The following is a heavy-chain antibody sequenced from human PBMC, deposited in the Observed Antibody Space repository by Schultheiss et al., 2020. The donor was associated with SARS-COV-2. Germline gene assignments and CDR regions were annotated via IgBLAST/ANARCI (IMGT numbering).Heavy chain of an antibody. V-gene: IGHV4-39*07. J-gene: IGHJ4*02. CDR1: GGSISSYY. CDR3: ARGPAAGFPRVDY. D-gene: IGHD6-13*01. Sequence: SQTLSLTCTVSGGSISSYYWGWIRQPPGKGLEWIGSIYYSGSTYYNPSLKSRVTISVDTSKNQFSLKLSSVTAADTAVYYCARGPAAGFPRVDYWGQGTLVTVAS. CDR2: IYYSGST.